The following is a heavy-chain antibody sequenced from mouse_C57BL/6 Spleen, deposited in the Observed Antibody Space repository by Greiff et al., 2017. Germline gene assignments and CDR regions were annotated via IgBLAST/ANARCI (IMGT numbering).Heavy chain of an antibody. CDR3: ARGNYYGYDGFAY. V-gene: IGHV5-17*01. D-gene: IGHD2-2*01. CDR2: ISSGSSTI. CDR1: GFTFSDYG. J-gene: IGHJ3*01. Sequence: EVKLMESGGGLVKPGGSLKLSCAASGFTFSDYGMHWVRQAPEKGLEWVAYISSGSSTIYYADTVKGRFTISRDNAKNTLFLQMTSLRSEDTAMYYCARGNYYGYDGFAYWGQGTLVTVSA.